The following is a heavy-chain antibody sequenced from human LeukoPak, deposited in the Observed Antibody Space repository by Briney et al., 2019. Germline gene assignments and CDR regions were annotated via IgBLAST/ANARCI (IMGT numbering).Heavy chain of an antibody. V-gene: IGHV3-30*18. CDR3: AKYAAAGAYDRHSEIDS. D-gene: IGHD3-22*01. J-gene: IGHJ4*02. Sequence: PGGSLRLSCAASGFTFSSYAMSWVRQAPGKGLEWVAVIAYDGSNKYSADSLKGQGRFTISRDNSKNTLFLEMNSLRPEDTAVYYCAKYAAAGAYDRHSEIDSWGQGTLVTVSS. CDR2: IAYDGSNK. CDR1: GFTFSSYA.